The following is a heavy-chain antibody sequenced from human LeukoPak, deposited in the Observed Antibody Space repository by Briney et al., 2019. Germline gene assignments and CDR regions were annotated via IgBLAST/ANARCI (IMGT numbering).Heavy chain of an antibody. CDR1: GGSISSSSYY. CDR3: ARGRVVAATLDY. V-gene: IGHV4-39*01. Sequence: SETLSLTCTVSGGSISSSSYYWGWIRQPPGKGLEWIGSIYYSGSTYYNPSLKSRVTISVDTTKNQFSLKLSSVTAADTAVYYCARGRVVAATLDYWGQGTLVTVSS. J-gene: IGHJ4*02. D-gene: IGHD2-15*01. CDR2: IYYSGST.